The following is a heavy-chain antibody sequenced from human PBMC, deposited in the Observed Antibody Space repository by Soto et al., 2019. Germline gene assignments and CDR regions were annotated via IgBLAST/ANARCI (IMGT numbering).Heavy chain of an antibody. Sequence: QVQLQESGPGLVKSSETLSLTCTVSGGSINNYYWTWIRQPPGKGLEWIGYVYYTGSTSYNPSLKSRVTISLDTSMNHVSLTLNSVPAADTAMYFCARYSPPKKSYDSNPGWFDPWGQGTLVAVSS. D-gene: IGHD3-22*01. J-gene: IGHJ5*02. V-gene: IGHV4-59*01. CDR1: GGSINNYY. CDR3: ARYSPPKKSYDSNPGWFDP. CDR2: VYYTGST.